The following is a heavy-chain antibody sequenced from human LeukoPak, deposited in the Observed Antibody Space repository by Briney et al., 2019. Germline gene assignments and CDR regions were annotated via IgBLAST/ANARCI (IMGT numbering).Heavy chain of an antibody. J-gene: IGHJ4*02. V-gene: IGHV1-69*05. CDR3: AKDNPVTATPFDY. Sequence: ASVKVSCKASGGTSSSYAISWVRQAPGQGLEWMARIIPIFGTANYAQKFQGRVTITTDESTSTAYMELSSLRSEDTAVYYCAKDNPVTATPFDYWGQGTLVTVSS. D-gene: IGHD2-21*02. CDR2: IIPIFGTA. CDR1: GGTSSSYA.